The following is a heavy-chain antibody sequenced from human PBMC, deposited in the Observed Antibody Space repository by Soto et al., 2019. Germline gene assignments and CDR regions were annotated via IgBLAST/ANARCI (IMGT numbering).Heavy chain of an antibody. CDR2: IIPIFGTA. CDR3: ATRGYSYGYVRYYYYGMDV. V-gene: IGHV1-69*06. Sequence: QVQLVQSGAEVKKPGSSVKVSCKASGGTFSSYAISWVRQAPGQGLEWMGGIIPIFGTANYAQKFQGRVTITAYKSTSTAYMELSSLRSEDTAVYYCATRGYSYGYVRYYYYGMDVWRQGATVTVSS. J-gene: IGHJ6*02. D-gene: IGHD5-18*01. CDR1: GGTFSSYA.